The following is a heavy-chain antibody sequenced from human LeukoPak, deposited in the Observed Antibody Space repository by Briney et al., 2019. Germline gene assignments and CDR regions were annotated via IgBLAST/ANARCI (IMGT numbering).Heavy chain of an antibody. V-gene: IGHV3-30-3*01. CDR2: ISYDGSNK. J-gene: IGHJ4*02. D-gene: IGHD1-26*01. CDR1: GFTFSSYA. Sequence: PGGSLRLSCAASGFTFSSYAMHWVRQAPGKGLEWVAVISYDGSNKYYADSVKGRFTISRDNSKNTLYLQMNSLRAEDTAVYYCARDSGSLPDYWGQGTLVTVSS. CDR3: ARDSGSLPDY.